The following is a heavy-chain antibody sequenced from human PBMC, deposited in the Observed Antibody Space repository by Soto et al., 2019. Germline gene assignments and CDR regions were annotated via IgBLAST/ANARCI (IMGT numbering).Heavy chain of an antibody. CDR2: IYYSGST. V-gene: IGHV4-30-4*01. Sequence: PSETLSLTCTVSGGSISSGDYYWSWIRQPPGKGLEWIGYIYYSGSTYYNPSLKSRVTISVDTSKNQFSLKLSSVTAADTAVYYCARRTGTTSPYFDYWGQGTLVTVSS. CDR3: ARRTGTTSPYFDY. CDR1: GGSISSGDYY. J-gene: IGHJ4*02. D-gene: IGHD1-1*01.